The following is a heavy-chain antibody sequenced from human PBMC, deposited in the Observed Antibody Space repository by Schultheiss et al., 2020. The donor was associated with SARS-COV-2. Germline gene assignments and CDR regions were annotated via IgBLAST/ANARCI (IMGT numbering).Heavy chain of an antibody. CDR2: ISAYNGNT. V-gene: IGHV1-18*01. Sequence: ASVKVSCKASGYTFTSYGISWVRQAPGQGLEWMGWISAYNGNTNYAQKLQGRVTMTTDTSTSTAYMELRSLRSEDTAVYYCAREYYDFWSGTLSPMYNWFDPWGQGTLVTVSS. J-gene: IGHJ5*02. CDR3: AREYYDFWSGTLSPMYNWFDP. D-gene: IGHD3-3*01. CDR1: GYTFTSYG.